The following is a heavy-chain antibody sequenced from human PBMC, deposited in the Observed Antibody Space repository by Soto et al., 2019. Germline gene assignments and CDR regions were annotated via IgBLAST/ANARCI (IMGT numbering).Heavy chain of an antibody. J-gene: IGHJ1*01. CDR1: GYTFTGYY. CDR2: INPNSGGT. V-gene: IGHV1-2*04. CDR3: ARDESVRGVTYFQH. D-gene: IGHD3-10*01. Sequence: QVQLVQSGAEVKKPGASVKVSCKASGYTFTGYYMHWVRQAPGQGLEWMGWINPNSGGTNYAQKFQGWVTMTRGTSISTAYMELSRLGTDDQAVYYCARDESVRGVTYFQHWGQGTLVTVSS.